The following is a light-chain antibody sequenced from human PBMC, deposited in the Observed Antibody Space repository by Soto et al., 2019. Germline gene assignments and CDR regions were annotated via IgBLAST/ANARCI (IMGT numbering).Light chain of an antibody. CDR3: AAWDDSLNGVV. CDR2: SND. CDR1: SSNIGSNT. V-gene: IGLV1-44*01. Sequence: QSVLTQPPSASGTPGQRVTISCSGDSSNIGSNTVSWYQQLPGTAPKVLIYSNDQRPSGVPDRFSGSKSGTSASLAISGLQSEDEADYYCAAWDDSLNGVVFGGGTKLTVL. J-gene: IGLJ2*01.